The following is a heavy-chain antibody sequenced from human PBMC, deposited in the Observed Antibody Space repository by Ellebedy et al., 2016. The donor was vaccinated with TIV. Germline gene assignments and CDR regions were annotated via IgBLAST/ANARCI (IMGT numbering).Heavy chain of an antibody. CDR3: ARDAMIWIFDS. J-gene: IGHJ4*02. CDR2: ISKSYTT. Sequence: PGGSLRLSCAGSGFTFNSYSMNWVRQAPGKGLEWIYYISKSYTTYYADSVRGRFTISRDNAKRSLYLQMNSLRLEDPAVYYCARDAMIWIFDSWGQGTLVTVSS. D-gene: IGHD3-22*01. V-gene: IGHV3-48*01. CDR1: GFTFNSYS.